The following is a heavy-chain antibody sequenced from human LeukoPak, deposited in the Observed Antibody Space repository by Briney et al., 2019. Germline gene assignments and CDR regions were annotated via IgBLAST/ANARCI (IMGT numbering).Heavy chain of an antibody. CDR1: GGSISSGGYY. V-gene: IGHV4-31*03. J-gene: IGHJ4*02. D-gene: IGHD3-10*01. Sequence: SQTLSLTCTVSGGSISSGGYYWSWIRQHPGKGLEWIGYIYYSGSTYYNPSLKSRVTISVDTSKNQFSLKLSSVTAADTAVYYCARAITMVRGVIMTTIPFPANWGQGTLVTVSS. CDR3: ARAITMVRGVIMTTIPFPAN. CDR2: IYYSGST.